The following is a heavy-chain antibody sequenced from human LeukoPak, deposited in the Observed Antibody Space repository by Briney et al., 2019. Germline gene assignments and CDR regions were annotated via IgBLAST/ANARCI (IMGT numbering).Heavy chain of an antibody. Sequence: GGSLRLSCAASGFTFSSYSMNWVRQAPGKGLEWISHFSTSSGTISYADSVKGRFTISRDNAKNSLYLQMNSLRAEDTAVYYCVRDSMYAFDMWGEGTMVTVSS. CDR1: GFTFSSYS. V-gene: IGHV3-48*01. D-gene: IGHD2-2*01. J-gene: IGHJ3*02. CDR2: FSTSSGTI. CDR3: VRDSMYAFDM.